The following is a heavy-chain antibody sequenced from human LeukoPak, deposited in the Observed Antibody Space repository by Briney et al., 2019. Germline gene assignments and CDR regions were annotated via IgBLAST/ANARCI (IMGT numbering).Heavy chain of an antibody. D-gene: IGHD2-15*01. CDR2: IYYSGST. V-gene: IGHV4-59*01. CDR1: GGSISSYC. Sequence: PSETLSLTCTVSGGSISSYCWSWIRQPPGKGLEWIGYIYYSGSTNYNPSLKSRVTISVDTSKNQFSLKLSSVTAADTAVYYCARGYSEYCSGGSCYSDYYMDVWGKGTTVTVSS. J-gene: IGHJ6*03. CDR3: ARGYSEYCSGGSCYSDYYMDV.